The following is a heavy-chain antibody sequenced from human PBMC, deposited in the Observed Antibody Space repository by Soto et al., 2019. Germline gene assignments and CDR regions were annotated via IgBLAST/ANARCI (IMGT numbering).Heavy chain of an antibody. CDR3: ARTYVTDMVVVPAAKDYMDV. Sequence: AGGSLRLSCAASGFTFSSYSMNWVRQAPGKGLEWVSYISSSSSTIYYADSVKGRFTISRDNAKNSLYLQMNSLRDEDTAVYYCARTYVTDMVVVPAAKDYMDVWGKGTTVTVSS. V-gene: IGHV3-48*02. CDR2: ISSSSSTI. CDR1: GFTFSSYS. D-gene: IGHD2-2*01. J-gene: IGHJ6*03.